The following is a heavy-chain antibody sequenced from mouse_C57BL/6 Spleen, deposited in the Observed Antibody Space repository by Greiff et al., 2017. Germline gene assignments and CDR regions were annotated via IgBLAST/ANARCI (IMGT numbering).Heavy chain of an antibody. CDR2: IYPGSGST. CDR3: ARKDRDSSGSWFAY. J-gene: IGHJ3*01. D-gene: IGHD3-2*02. CDR1: GYTFTSYW. Sequence: QVQLQQPGAELVKPGASVKMSCKASGYTFTSYWITWVKQRPGQGLEWIGDIYPGSGSTNYNEKFKSKATLTVDTSSSTAYMQLSSLTSEDSAVYYCARKDRDSSGSWFAYWGQGTLVTVSA. V-gene: IGHV1-55*01.